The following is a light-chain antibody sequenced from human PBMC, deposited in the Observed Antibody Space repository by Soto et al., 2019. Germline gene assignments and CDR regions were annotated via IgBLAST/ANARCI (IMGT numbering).Light chain of an antibody. CDR1: QSVSNN. CDR2: GAS. J-gene: IGKJ4*01. CDR3: QQYSNWPPLT. Sequence: EIVMTQSPATLSVSPGERATLSCRASQSVSNNLAWYQQKPGQAPRLLIFGASTRATGTPARFSGSGSGTEFTLTISSLQSEDFAIYYCQQYSNWPPLTFGGGTKVEIK. V-gene: IGKV3-15*01.